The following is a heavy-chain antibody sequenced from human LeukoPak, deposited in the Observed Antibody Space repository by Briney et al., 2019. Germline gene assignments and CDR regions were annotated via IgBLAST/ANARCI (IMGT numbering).Heavy chain of an antibody. Sequence: PGGSLRLSCAASGFTFGDYYMSWIRQAPGKGLEWVSYISSSGSTIYYADSVKGRFTISRDNAKNSLYLQMNSLRAEDTAVYYCARVVRGYYDSSGYYQILDYWGQGTLVTVSS. J-gene: IGHJ4*02. CDR1: GFTFGDYY. V-gene: IGHV3-11*01. CDR3: ARVVRGYYDSSGYYQILDY. CDR2: ISSSGSTI. D-gene: IGHD3-22*01.